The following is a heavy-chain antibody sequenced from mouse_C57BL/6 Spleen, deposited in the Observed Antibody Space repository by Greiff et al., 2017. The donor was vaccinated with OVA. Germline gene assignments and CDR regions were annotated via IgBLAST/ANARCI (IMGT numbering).Heavy chain of an antibody. CDR3: ARNYDYDWFAY. Sequence: VQLKESGAELVKPGASVKISCKASGYAFSSYWMNWVKQRPGKGLEWIGQIYPGDGDTNYNGKFKGKATLTADKSSSTAYMQLSSLTSEDSAVYFCARNYDYDWFAYWGQGTLVTVSA. D-gene: IGHD2-4*01. CDR1: GYAFSSYW. J-gene: IGHJ3*01. V-gene: IGHV1-80*01. CDR2: IYPGDGDT.